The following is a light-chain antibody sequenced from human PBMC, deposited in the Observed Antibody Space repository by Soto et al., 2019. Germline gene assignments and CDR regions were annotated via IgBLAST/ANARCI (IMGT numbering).Light chain of an antibody. Sequence: QSALTQPASVSGSPGQSITISCTGTSSDVGGYNYVSWYQQHPGKPPKLLIYDVSRRPSGVSNRFSGSKSDNTASLTIAGLQAEDAADYCCCAYTGSSTVIFGGGTQLTVL. J-gene: IGLJ7*01. V-gene: IGLV2-14*01. CDR1: SSDVGGYNY. CDR2: DVS. CDR3: CAYTGSSTVI.